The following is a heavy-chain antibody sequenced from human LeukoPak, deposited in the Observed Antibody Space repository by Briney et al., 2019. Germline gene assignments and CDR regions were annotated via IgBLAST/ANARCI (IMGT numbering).Heavy chain of an antibody. D-gene: IGHD3-22*01. V-gene: IGHV3-73*01. CDR2: IRSKANSYAT. CDR3: TSLNYYYDSSGYRPPYFDY. Sequence: GGSLRLSCAASGFTFSGSAMHWVRQASGKGLEWVGRIRSKANSYATAYAASVKGRFTISRDDSKNTAYLQMNSLKTEDTAVYCCTSLNYYYDSSGYRPPYFDYWGQGTLVTVSS. J-gene: IGHJ4*02. CDR1: GFTFSGSA.